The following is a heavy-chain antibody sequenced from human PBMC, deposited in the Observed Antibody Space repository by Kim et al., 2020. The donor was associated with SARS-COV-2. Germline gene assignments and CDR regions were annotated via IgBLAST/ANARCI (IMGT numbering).Heavy chain of an antibody. CDR3: VKCPLPREFTLAGKAFD. V-gene: IGHV3-23*01. CDR2: MTASGDAT. D-gene: IGHD3-10*01. J-gene: IGHJ3*01. CDR1: GFSFDTYA. Sequence: GGSLRLSCAASGFSFDTYAMTWVRQAPGKGPEWVATMTASGDATYYADSVRGRLVISRDNARKIVFLQMHSLRADDTATYHCVKCPLPREFTLAGKAFD.